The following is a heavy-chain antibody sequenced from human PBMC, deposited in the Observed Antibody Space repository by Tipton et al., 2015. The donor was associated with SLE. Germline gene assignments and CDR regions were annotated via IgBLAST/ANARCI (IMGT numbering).Heavy chain of an antibody. CDR2: IYYSGST. CDR3: ARVGITGTTWDWYFDL. Sequence: TLSLTCTVSGGSISSYYWSWIRQPPGKGLEWIGYIYYSGSTSYNPPLKSRVTISVDTSKNQFSLKLSSVTAADTAVYYCARVGITGTTWDWYFDLWGRGTLVTVSS. V-gene: IGHV4-59*01. D-gene: IGHD1-7*01. J-gene: IGHJ2*01. CDR1: GGSISSYY.